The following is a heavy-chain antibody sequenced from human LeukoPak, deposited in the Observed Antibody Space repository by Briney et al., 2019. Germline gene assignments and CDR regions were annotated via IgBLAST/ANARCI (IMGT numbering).Heavy chain of an antibody. D-gene: IGHD3-22*01. Sequence: SETLSLTCTVSGGSISSGGYYWSWIRQHPGKGLEWIGYIYYSGSTYYDTSLKSRVTIAVDTSKNQFSLKLSSVTAADTAVYYCARVRYYDSSGYYEYFDYWGQGTLVTVSS. CDR3: ARVRYYDSSGYYEYFDY. J-gene: IGHJ4*02. CDR2: IYYSGST. V-gene: IGHV4-31*03. CDR1: GGSISSGGYY.